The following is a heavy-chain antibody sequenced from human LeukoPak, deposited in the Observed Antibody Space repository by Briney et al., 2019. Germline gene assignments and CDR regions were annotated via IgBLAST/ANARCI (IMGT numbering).Heavy chain of an antibody. Sequence: SQTLSLTCAVSGGSISSGGYSWSWIRQPPGKGLEWIGYIYHSGSTYYNPSLKSRVTISVDTSKNQFSLKLSSVTAADTAVYYCARGALGYFDWLTPKSRFDYWGQGTLVTVSS. V-gene: IGHV4-30-2*01. CDR3: ARGALGYFDWLTPKSRFDY. J-gene: IGHJ4*02. CDR2: IYHSGST. D-gene: IGHD3-9*01. CDR1: GGSISSGGYS.